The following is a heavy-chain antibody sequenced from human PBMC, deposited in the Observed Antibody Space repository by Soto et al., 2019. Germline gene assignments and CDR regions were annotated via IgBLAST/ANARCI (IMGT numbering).Heavy chain of an antibody. J-gene: IGHJ4*02. CDR3: LRDLFPYTGNND. D-gene: IGHD2-8*02. V-gene: IGHV3-74*01. CDR2: IKGDGSIT. Sequence: EVQLVESGGALVQPGGSLRPSCAASGFTFSGFWMYWVRQPPGKGLVWVSRIKGDGSITDYADSVKGRFTISRDNAKNTLYLQMNSLRAEDTAVYYCLRDLFPYTGNNDWGQGTLVTVSS. CDR1: GFTFSGFW.